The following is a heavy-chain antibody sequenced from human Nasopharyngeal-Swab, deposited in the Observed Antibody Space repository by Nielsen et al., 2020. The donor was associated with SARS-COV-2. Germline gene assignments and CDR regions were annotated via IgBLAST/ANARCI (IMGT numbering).Heavy chain of an antibody. Sequence: SETLSLTCKVSGDSISTSHWSWIRQSTGKGLEWIGYIYSSGSTNYNPSLKSRVTISVDTSKNEFSLRLNSVTAADTAVYFCARQMGTSWGQGTLVTVSS. CDR1: GDSISTSH. CDR2: IYSSGST. J-gene: IGHJ4*02. D-gene: IGHD1-14*01. V-gene: IGHV4-59*08. CDR3: ARQMGTS.